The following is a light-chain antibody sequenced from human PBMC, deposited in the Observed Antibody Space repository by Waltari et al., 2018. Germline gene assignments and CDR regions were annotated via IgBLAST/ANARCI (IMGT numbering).Light chain of an antibody. J-gene: IGLJ1*01. V-gene: IGLV3-19*01. CDR3: QSRDSSGHLRV. CDR1: SVRSYY. Sequence: SSELTQDPAVSVALGQPVRITCQGDSVRSYYATWYQQKPGPAPVLVLYGKNNRPSGIPDRFSGSGSGNTASLTITGAQAEDEADYYCQSRDSSGHLRVFGTGTKVTVL. CDR2: GKN.